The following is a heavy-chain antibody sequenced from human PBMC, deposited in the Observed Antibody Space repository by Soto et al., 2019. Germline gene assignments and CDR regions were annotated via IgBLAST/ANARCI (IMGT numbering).Heavy chain of an antibody. V-gene: IGHV1-69*13. CDR3: ARAPRVKYSSSWGYYYYGMDL. D-gene: IGHD6-6*01. J-gene: IGHJ6*02. CDR2: VIPIFGTA. CDR1: GGTFSSYA. Sequence: GASVKVSCKASGGTFSSYAISWVRPAPGQGLEWMGGVIPIFGTASYAQKFQGSVTITADESTSTAYMELSSLRSEDTAVYYCARAPRVKYSSSWGYYYYGMDLWAQGTTVTVSS.